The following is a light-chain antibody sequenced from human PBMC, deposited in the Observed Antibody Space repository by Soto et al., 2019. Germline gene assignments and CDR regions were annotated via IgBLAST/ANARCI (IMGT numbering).Light chain of an antibody. J-gene: IGKJ4*01. Sequence: ETVMTQSPATLSVSPGERDTLSCRAGQSISNNLAWYQQNPGQAPRLLIYGATTRATGIPSRFSGSGSGTEFTLTISSLQSEDFAVYYCQQYNNWPLTFGGGTKVEIK. V-gene: IGKV3-15*01. CDR1: QSISNN. CDR3: QQYNNWPLT. CDR2: GAT.